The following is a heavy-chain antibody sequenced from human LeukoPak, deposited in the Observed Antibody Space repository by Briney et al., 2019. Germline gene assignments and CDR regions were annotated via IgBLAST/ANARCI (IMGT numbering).Heavy chain of an antibody. CDR3: ASGSSAYYFTYFDY. D-gene: IGHD3-22*01. V-gene: IGHV4-4*07. CDR2: IYTSGST. J-gene: IGHJ4*02. Sequence: SETLSLTCTVSGGSISSYYWSWIRQPAGKGLEWIGRIYTSGSTNYNPSLKSRVTMSVDTSKNQFSLKLSSVTAADTAVYYCASGSSAYYFTYFDYWGQGTLVTVSS. CDR1: GGSISSYY.